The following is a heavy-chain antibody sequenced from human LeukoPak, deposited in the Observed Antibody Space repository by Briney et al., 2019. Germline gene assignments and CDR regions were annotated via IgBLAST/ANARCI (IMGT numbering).Heavy chain of an antibody. CDR2: IYTSGST. CDR1: GGSISSYY. CDR3: ARALEYCSSTSCYGFDY. Sequence: SETLPLTCAVSGGSISSYYWSWIRQPAGKGLEWIGRIYTSGSTNYNPSLKSRVTMSVDTSKNQFSLKLSSVTAADTAVYYCARALEYCSSTSCYGFDYWGQGTLVTVSS. D-gene: IGHD2-2*01. V-gene: IGHV4-4*07. J-gene: IGHJ4*02.